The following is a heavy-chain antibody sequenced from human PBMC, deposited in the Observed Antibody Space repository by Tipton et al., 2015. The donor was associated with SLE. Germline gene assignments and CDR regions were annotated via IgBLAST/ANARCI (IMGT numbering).Heavy chain of an antibody. J-gene: IGHJ2*01. CDR2: IYYSGST. Sequence: TLSLTCTVSGGSISSSSYYWGWIRQPPGKGLEWIGSIYYSGSTYYNPSLKSRVTISVDTSKNQFSLKLSSVTAADTAVYYCARGCCSGGSCSRWSYFDLWGRGTLVTVSS. D-gene: IGHD2-15*01. V-gene: IGHV4-39*07. CDR1: GGSISSSSYY. CDR3: ARGCCSGGSCSRWSYFDL.